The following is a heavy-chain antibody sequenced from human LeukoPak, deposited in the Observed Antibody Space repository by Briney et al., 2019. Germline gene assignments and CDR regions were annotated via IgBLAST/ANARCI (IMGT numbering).Heavy chain of an antibody. Sequence: SETLSLTCTVSGGSINTYYWSWIRQPPGKGLEWIGYIYYSGSTNYNPSLKSRVIILVDTSKNQFSVKLSYVTAADTAVYYCARVSSSGILDYWGQGTLVTVSS. CDR3: ARVSSSGILDY. D-gene: IGHD3-22*01. J-gene: IGHJ4*02. V-gene: IGHV4-59*01. CDR2: IYYSGST. CDR1: GGSINTYY.